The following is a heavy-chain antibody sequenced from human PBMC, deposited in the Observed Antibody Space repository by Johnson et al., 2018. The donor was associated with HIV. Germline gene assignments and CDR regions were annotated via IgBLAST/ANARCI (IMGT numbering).Heavy chain of an antibody. CDR3: ARAPGAVPNPGTGSNDAFDI. CDR1: GFTFSSYA. Sequence: QVQLVESGGGLVKPGGSLRLSCAASGFTFSSYAMHWVRQAPGKGLEWVAVISYDGSNKYYADSVKGRFTISRDNSKNTLYLQMNSLRAEDTAVYYCARAPGAVPNPGTGSNDAFDIWGQGTMVTVSS. V-gene: IGHV3-30*04. J-gene: IGHJ3*02. CDR2: ISYDGSNK. D-gene: IGHD1-1*01.